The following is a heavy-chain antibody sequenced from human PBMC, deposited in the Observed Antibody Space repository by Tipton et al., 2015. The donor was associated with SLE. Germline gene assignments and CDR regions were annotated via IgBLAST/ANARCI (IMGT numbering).Heavy chain of an antibody. Sequence: TLSLTCDVYGGAFSEYYWSWVRQPPGKGLEWIGEISYYGNTNFSPSLKSRVTISLDTSKNQFSLTLSSVTAADTAVYYCARLNDATAIASFDYWGQGNLVTVSS. CDR1: GGAFSEYY. CDR2: ISYYGNT. D-gene: IGHD2-21*02. V-gene: IGHV4-34*01. CDR3: ARLNDATAIASFDY. J-gene: IGHJ4*02.